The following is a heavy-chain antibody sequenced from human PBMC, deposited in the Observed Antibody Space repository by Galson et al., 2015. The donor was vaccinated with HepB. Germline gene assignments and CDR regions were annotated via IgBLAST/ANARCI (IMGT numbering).Heavy chain of an antibody. CDR2: ISSSRTTI. D-gene: IGHD4-17*01. CDR1: GFTFRRFG. CDR3: ARLTTMTAINWFDP. Sequence: SLRLSCAASGFTFRRFGMNWVRQAPGKGLEWVSYISSSRTTIYYADSVKGRFTISRDNAKNSLYLQMNSLRAEDTAVYYRARLTTMTAINWFDPWGQGTLVTVSS. V-gene: IGHV3-48*04. J-gene: IGHJ5*02.